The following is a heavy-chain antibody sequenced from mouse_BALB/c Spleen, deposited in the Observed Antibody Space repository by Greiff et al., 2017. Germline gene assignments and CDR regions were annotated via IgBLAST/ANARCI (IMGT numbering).Heavy chain of an antibody. Sequence: QVQLQQSGAELVRPGVSVKISCKGSGYTFTDYAMHWVKQSHAKSLEWIGVISTYYGDASYNQKFKGKATMTVDKSSSTAYMELARLTSEDSAIYYCARERAMTLYYAMDYWGQGTSVTVSS. J-gene: IGHJ4*01. V-gene: IGHV1S137*01. CDR2: ISTYYGDA. D-gene: IGHD2-3*01. CDR1: GYTFTDYA. CDR3: ARERAMTLYYAMDY.